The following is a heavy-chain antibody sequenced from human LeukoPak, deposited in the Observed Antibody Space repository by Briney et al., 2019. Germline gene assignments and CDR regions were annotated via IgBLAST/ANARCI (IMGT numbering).Heavy chain of an antibody. V-gene: IGHV4-4*07. CDR3: ARSMYCDFWSGPFDY. J-gene: IGHJ4*02. D-gene: IGHD3-3*01. CDR2: IYSSVTT. CDR1: GGSIKSYY. Sequence: SETLSLTCTVSGGSIKSYYWSWIWQPAGKGLEWIGRIYSSVTTIYNFSLKSRFTMSVDNSKNQMSLKLNSVTAADTAVYYCARSMYCDFWSGPFDYWGQGILVTVSS.